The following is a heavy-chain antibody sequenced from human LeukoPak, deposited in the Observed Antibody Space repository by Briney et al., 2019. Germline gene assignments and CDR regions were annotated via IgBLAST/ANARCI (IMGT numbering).Heavy chain of an antibody. CDR2: ISYDGSNK. V-gene: IGHV3-30-3*01. Sequence: GGSLRLSCAASGFTFSSYAMHWVRQAPGKGLEWVAVISYDGSNKYYADSVKGRFTISRDNSKNTLYLQMNSLRAEDTAVYYCARDSLGDPTYYFDHWGQGTLVTVSS. D-gene: IGHD3-10*01. CDR1: GFTFSSYA. CDR3: ARDSLGDPTYYFDH. J-gene: IGHJ4*02.